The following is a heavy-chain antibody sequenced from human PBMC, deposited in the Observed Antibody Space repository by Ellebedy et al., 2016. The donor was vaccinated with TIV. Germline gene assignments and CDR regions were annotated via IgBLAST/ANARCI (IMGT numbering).Heavy chain of an antibody. CDR1: GGTFSSYA. V-gene: IGHV1-69*06. CDR2: IIPIFGTA. D-gene: IGHD1-1*01. CDR3: ARENRVQLERQDAFDI. Sequence: SVKVSXXASGGTFSSYAISWVRQAPGQGLEWMGGIIPIFGTANYAQKFQGRVTITADKSTSTAYMELSSLRSEDTAVYYCARENRVQLERQDAFDIWGQGTMVTVSS. J-gene: IGHJ3*02.